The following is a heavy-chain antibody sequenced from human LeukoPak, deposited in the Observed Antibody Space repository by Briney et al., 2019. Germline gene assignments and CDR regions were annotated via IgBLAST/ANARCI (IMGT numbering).Heavy chain of an antibody. CDR3: AGGHGGNSDYFDY. CDR1: GFTFSSYG. CDR2: IRYDGSNK. D-gene: IGHD4-23*01. V-gene: IGHV3-30*02. Sequence: GGSLRLSCAASGFTFSSYGMHWVRQAPGKGLEWVAFIRYDGSNKYYADSVKGRFTISRDNSKNTLYLQMNSLRAEDTAVYYCAGGHGGNSDYFDYWGQGTLVTVSS. J-gene: IGHJ4*02.